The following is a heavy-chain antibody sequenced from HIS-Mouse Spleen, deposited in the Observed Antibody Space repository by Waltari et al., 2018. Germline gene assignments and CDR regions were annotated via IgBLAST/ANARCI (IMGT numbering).Heavy chain of an antibody. CDR2: ISYDGSNK. V-gene: IGHV3-30*18. D-gene: IGHD1-7*01. CDR3: AKDRLPELRLAFYYYYGMDV. Sequence: TFSSYGMHWVRQAPGKGLEWVAVISYDGSNKYYADSVKGRFTISRDNSKNTLYLQMNSLRAEDTAVYYCAKDRLPELRLAFYYYYGMDVWGQGTTVTVSS. J-gene: IGHJ6*02. CDR1: TFSSYG.